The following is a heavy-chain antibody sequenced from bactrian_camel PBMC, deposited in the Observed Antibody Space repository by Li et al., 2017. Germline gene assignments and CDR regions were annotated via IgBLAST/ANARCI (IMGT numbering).Heavy chain of an antibody. CDR2: IGNDEST. V-gene: IGHV3S67*01. Sequence: VQLVESGGGSVQAGGSLRLACAASPYIWTSNCLGWYRLAPGKAREGVAVIGNDESTSYADSVKGRFTISRDNAKNMVSLQMNSLKTEDTGAYYYVTDGGGFYRYWGQGTQVTVS. CDR3: VTDGGGFYRY. J-gene: IGHJ4*01. D-gene: IGHD1*01. CDR1: PYIWTSNC.